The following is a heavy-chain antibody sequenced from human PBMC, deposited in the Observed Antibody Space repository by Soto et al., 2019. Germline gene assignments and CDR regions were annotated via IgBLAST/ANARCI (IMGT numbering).Heavy chain of an antibody. CDR1: GFTFSSYG. CDR2: ISYDGSNI. J-gene: IGHJ4*02. D-gene: IGHD3-22*01. CDR3: ARLGYYDSSGAFDY. Sequence: GGSLRLSCAASGFTFSSYGMHWVRQAPGKGLAWVAVISYDGSNIYYADSVKGRFTISRDNSKNTLYLQMNSLRAEDTAVYYCARLGYYDSSGAFDYWGQGTLGTVPS. V-gene: IGHV3-30*03.